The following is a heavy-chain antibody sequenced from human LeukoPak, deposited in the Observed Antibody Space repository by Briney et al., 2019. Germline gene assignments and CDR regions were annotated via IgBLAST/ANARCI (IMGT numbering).Heavy chain of an antibody. CDR3: ARVHPDCSGGSCYYRFDP. Sequence: ASVEVSCKASGYTFTGYYMHWVRQAPGQGLEWMGWINPNSGGTNYAQKFQGRVTMTRDTSISTAYMELSRLRSDDTAVYYCARVHPDCSGGSCYYRFDPWGQGTLVTVSS. J-gene: IGHJ5*02. CDR2: INPNSGGT. D-gene: IGHD2-15*01. CDR1: GYTFTGYY. V-gene: IGHV1-2*02.